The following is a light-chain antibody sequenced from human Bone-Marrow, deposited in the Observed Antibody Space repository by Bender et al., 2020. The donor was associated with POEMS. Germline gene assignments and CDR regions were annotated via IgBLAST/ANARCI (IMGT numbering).Light chain of an antibody. CDR3: QVWDGFIDHRGI. CDR1: YIGIKT. CDR2: NNS. Sequence: SYVLTQPPSVSVAPGETAVFVCGGQYIGIKTVHWYQQKPGQAPVLVIQNNSDRPSGIPERFSGSNGGNTATLAISRVEAGDEADYYCQVWDGFIDHRGIFGGGTKLTVL. J-gene: IGLJ2*01. V-gene: IGLV3-21*04.